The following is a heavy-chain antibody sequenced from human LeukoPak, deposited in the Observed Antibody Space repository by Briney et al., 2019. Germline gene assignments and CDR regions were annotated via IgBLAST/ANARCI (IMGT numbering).Heavy chain of an antibody. CDR3: ARGVRRFLEWVSMDV. V-gene: IGHV3-48*01. CDR2: VSNSSSTI. J-gene: IGHJ6*03. CDR1: GFTFSSYA. Sequence: GGSLRLSCAASGFTFSSYAMSWVRQAPGKGLEWVSYVSNSSSTIYYADSVKGRFTISRDNAKNSLYLQMNSLRAEDTAVYYCARGVRRFLEWVSMDVWGKGTTVTVSS. D-gene: IGHD3-3*01.